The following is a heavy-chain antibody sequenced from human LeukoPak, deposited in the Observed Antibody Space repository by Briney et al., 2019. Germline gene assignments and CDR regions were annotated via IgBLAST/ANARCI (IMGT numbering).Heavy chain of an antibody. V-gene: IGHV4-34*01. CDR1: GGSFSGYY. D-gene: IGHD6-6*01. J-gene: IGHJ4*02. CDR3: AREAIAARGRIYYFDY. Sequence: PSETLSLTCAVYGGSFSGYYWSWIRQPPGKGLEWIGEINHSGSTNYNPSLKSRVTISVDTSKNQFSLKLSSVTAADTAVYYCAREAIAARGRIYYFDYWGQGTLVTVSS. CDR2: INHSGST.